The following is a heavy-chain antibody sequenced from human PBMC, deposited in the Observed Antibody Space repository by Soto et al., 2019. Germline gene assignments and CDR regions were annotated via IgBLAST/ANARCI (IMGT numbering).Heavy chain of an antibody. Sequence: GGSLRLSCAASGFTFSSYSMNWVRQAPGKGLEWVSYISSSSSTIYYADSVKGRFTISRDNAKNSLYLQMNSLRAEDTAVYYCARSLRFGGVIVIYYFDYWGQGTLVTVSS. CDR3: ARSLRFGGVIVIYYFDY. V-gene: IGHV3-48*01. CDR1: GFTFSSYS. J-gene: IGHJ4*02. D-gene: IGHD3-16*02. CDR2: ISSSSSTI.